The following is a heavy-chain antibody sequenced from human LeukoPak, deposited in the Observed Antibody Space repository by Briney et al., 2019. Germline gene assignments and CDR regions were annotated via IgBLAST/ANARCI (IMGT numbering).Heavy chain of an antibody. D-gene: IGHD1-26*01. V-gene: IGHV4-39*01. Sequence: PETLTLTGTVSGGSISSGSNYWGWIRQPPGKGLEWIGSIYYSGSTYYNPSLKSRVTVSVDSSTNQFSLKLSSVTAADTAVYYCARPLVCGGSSPLSYWGQGTLVTVSS. CDR1: GGSISSGSNY. J-gene: IGHJ4*02. CDR2: IYYSGST. CDR3: ARPLVCGGSSPLSY.